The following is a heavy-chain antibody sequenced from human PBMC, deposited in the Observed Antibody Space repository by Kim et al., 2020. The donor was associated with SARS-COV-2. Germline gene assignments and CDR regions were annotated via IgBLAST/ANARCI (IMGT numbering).Heavy chain of an antibody. D-gene: IGHD3-10*01. CDR2: IYYSGST. CDR1: GGSISSGGYY. J-gene: IGHJ5*02. Sequence: SETLSLTCTVSGGSISSGGYYWSWIRQHPGKGLEWIGYIYYSGSTYYNPSLKSRVTISVDTSKNQFSLKLSSVTAADTAVYYCARGNYGSGSPDFGESWWFDPWGQGTLVTVSS. CDR3: ARGNYGSGSPDFGESWWFDP. V-gene: IGHV4-31*03.